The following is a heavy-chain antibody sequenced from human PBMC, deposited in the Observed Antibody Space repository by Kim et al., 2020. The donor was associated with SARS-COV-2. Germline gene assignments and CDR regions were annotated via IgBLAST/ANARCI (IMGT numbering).Heavy chain of an antibody. D-gene: IGHD2-15*01. V-gene: IGHV3-7*01. J-gene: IGHJ4*01. CDR1: GFTISSYW. Sequence: GGSLRLSCAAAGFTISSYWMSWVRQAPGKGLEWVASIKRDGSILFYVDSVKGRFTISRDNARNSFYLQMNSLRAEDTAVYYCARDDGGGLDCWGHGTLVTVSS. CDR2: IKRDGSIL. CDR3: ARDDGGGLDC.